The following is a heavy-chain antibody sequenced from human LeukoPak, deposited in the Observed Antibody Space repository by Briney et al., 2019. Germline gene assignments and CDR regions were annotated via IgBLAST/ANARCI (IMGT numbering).Heavy chain of an antibody. CDR3: ARESRASLKKWPFDY. CDR2: INHSGST. Sequence: SETLSLTCAVYGGSFSGYYWSWIRQPPGKGLEWIGEINHSGSTNYNPSLKSRVTISVDTSKNQFPLKLSSVTAADTAVYYCARESRASLKKWPFDYWGQGTLVTVSS. V-gene: IGHV4-34*01. D-gene: IGHD2-8*01. CDR1: GGSFSGYY. J-gene: IGHJ4*02.